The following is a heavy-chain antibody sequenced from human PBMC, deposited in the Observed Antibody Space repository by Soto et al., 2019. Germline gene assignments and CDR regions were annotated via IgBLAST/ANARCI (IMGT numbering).Heavy chain of an antibody. J-gene: IGHJ1*01. CDR1: GYTFTSYY. D-gene: IGHD1-26*01. CDR3: ARVASANSGSYYHYFQH. Sequence: GASVKVSCKASGYTFTSYYMHWVRQAPGQGLEWMGIINPSGGSTSYAQKFQGRVTMTRDTSTSTVYMELSSLRSEDTAVYYCARVASANSGSYYHYFQHWGQGTLVTVSS. V-gene: IGHV1-46*01. CDR2: INPSGGST.